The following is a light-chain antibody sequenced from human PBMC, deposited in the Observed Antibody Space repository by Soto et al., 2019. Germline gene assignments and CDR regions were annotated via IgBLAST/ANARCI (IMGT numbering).Light chain of an antibody. V-gene: IGLV2-14*03. CDR2: DVG. J-gene: IGLJ1*01. CDR3: SSYTSSNTLYV. Sequence: QSVLTQPASPSGSPGQSIAISCTGTSSDVGSYNLVSWYQQHPGKAPKLMIYDVGNRPSGVSDRFSGSKSGNTASLTISGLQAEDEADYYCSSYTSSNTLYVFGTGTKVTVL. CDR1: SSDVGSYNL.